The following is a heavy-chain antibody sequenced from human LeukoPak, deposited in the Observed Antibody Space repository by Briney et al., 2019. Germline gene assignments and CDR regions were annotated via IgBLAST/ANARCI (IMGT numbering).Heavy chain of an antibody. V-gene: IGHV3-48*02. CDR2: IRGSSTMR. CDR3: ARGPTGSYDGYLDL. D-gene: IGHD1-26*01. CDR1: GFPFSSYS. Sequence: GGSLRLSCAASGFPFSSYSMNWVRQAPGKGLEWVSYIRGSSTMRYYADSVKGRFTISRDNAVNSLYLQMNSLRDDDTAVYYCARGPTGSYDGYLDLWGRGTLVTVSS. J-gene: IGHJ2*01.